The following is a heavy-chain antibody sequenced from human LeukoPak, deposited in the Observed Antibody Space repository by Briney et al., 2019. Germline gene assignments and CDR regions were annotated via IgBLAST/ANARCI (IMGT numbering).Heavy chain of an antibody. Sequence: SSETLSLTCTVSGGSISSGDYYWSWIRQPPGKGLEWIGEINHSGSTNYNPSLKSRVTISVDTSKNQFSLKLSSVTAADTAVYYCARGYYDFWSGSAVAYFDYWGQGTLVTVSS. CDR2: INHSGST. J-gene: IGHJ4*02. V-gene: IGHV4-39*07. CDR3: ARGYYDFWSGSAVAYFDY. D-gene: IGHD3-3*01. CDR1: GGSISSGDYY.